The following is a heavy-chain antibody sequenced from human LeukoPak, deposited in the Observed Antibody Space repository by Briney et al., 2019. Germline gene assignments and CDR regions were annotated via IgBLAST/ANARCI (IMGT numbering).Heavy chain of an antibody. Sequence: ASVKVSCKASGYTFTGYYMHWVRQAPGQGLEWMGWINPNSGDTKYAQKFQGRVTMTRDTSISTAYMELSRLRSDDTAVYYCARASPGAGYTGFDPWGQGTLVTVSS. J-gene: IGHJ5*02. CDR1: GYTFTGYY. CDR3: ARASPGAGYTGFDP. D-gene: IGHD5-18*01. CDR2: INPNSGDT. V-gene: IGHV1-2*02.